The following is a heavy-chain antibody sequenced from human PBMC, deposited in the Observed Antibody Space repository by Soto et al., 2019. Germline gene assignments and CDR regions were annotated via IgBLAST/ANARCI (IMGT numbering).Heavy chain of an antibody. Sequence: QVQLVQSGAEVKKPGASVKVSCKASGYTFTSYYMHWVRQAPGQGLEWMGIINPSGGSSSYAQKFQARVTMTRDTSTTTVSMELNSLRSEDPAVYYCGRGSLITMIVNYWGQGTLVTVSS. CDR1: GYTFTSYY. D-gene: IGHD3-22*01. CDR3: GRGSLITMIVNY. V-gene: IGHV1-46*01. J-gene: IGHJ4*02. CDR2: INPSGGSS.